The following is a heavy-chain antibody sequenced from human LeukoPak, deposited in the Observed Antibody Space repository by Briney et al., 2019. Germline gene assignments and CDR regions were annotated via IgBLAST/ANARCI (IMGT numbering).Heavy chain of an antibody. CDR3: TRDHATVVTRAFDY. CDR1: GFTFGDYA. Sequence: PGGPLRLSCTASGFTFGDYAMSWFRQAPGKGLEWVGFIRSKAYGGTTEYAASVKGRFTISRDDSKSIAYLQMNSLKTEDTAVYYCTRDHATVVTRAFDYWGQGTLVTVSS. D-gene: IGHD4-23*01. CDR2: IRSKAYGGTT. J-gene: IGHJ4*02. V-gene: IGHV3-49*03.